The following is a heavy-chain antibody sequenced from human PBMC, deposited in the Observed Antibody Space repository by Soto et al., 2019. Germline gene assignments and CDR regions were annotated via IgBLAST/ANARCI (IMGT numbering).Heavy chain of an antibody. CDR2: TYYRSKWYY. CDR3: ARGEQYSGRIFDY. D-gene: IGHD1-26*01. J-gene: IGHJ4*01. CDR1: GDSVSINSAG. Sequence: SQTLSLTCAITGDSVSINSAGWSLVRQSPSRGLEWLGRTYYRSKWYYEYAVSVRGRITINPDTSKNQYSLQLNSVTPEDTAVYFCARGEQYSGRIFDYWGQGTLVTVPS. V-gene: IGHV6-1*01.